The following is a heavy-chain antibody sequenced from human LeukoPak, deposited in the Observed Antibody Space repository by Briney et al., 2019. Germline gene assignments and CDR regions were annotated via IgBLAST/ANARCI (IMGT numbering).Heavy chain of an antibody. CDR1: GFTVSSNY. J-gene: IGHJ6*02. CDR2: INSGAGT. Sequence: GGSLRLSCAASGFTVSSNYMSWVRQAPGKGLEWVSLINSGAGTYYADSVKGRFTISRDNYKNTLYLQMNSLRAEDTAVYYCATLPYDSSGYYPVSYYGMDVWGQGTTVTVSS. D-gene: IGHD3-22*01. V-gene: IGHV3-53*01. CDR3: ATLPYDSSGYYPVSYYGMDV.